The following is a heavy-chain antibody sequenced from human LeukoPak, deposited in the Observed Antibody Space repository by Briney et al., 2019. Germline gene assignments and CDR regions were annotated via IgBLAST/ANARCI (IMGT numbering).Heavy chain of an antibody. CDR2: ISSSSSTI. J-gene: IGHJ4*02. Sequence: GGSLRLSCAASGFTFSSYSMNWVRQAPGKGLEWVSYISSSSSTISYADSVEGRFTISRDNAKNSLYLHMNSLRAEDTAVYYCARVGYYYDSSGYYSDYWGQGTLVTVSS. CDR3: ARVGYYYDSSGYYSDY. D-gene: IGHD3-22*01. CDR1: GFTFSSYS. V-gene: IGHV3-48*04.